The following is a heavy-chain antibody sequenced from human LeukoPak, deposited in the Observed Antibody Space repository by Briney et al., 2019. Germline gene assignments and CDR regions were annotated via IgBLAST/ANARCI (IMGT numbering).Heavy chain of an antibody. D-gene: IGHD4-11*01. CDR3: AKDRYSNYGNWFDP. CDR1: GFNFSDYA. J-gene: IGHJ5*02. Sequence: TGGSLRLSCVASGFNFSDYAMNWVRQAPGKGLEWVSAISGSGGTTHYADSVKGRVAISRDNSKNTLSLQMSHLRHEDTARYYCAKDRYSNYGNWFDPWGQGTQVTVFS. V-gene: IGHV3-23*01. CDR2: ISGSGGTT.